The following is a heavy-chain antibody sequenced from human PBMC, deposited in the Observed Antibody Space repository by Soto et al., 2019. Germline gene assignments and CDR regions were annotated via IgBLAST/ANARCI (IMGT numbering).Heavy chain of an antibody. CDR3: TRGPRASSGGTGAY. D-gene: IGHD2-2*01. V-gene: IGHV3-74*01. CDR1: GFSFDSYW. J-gene: IGHJ1*01. Sequence: EVQLVESGGGLVQPGGSLRLSCAASGFSFDSYWMHWVRQAPGQGPMWVSRIDYDGTTTNYADSVKGRFTISRDNAKSILYLQMNSLRPEDTAVYYCTRGPRASSGGTGAYWGKGTLVTVSS. CDR2: IDYDGTTT.